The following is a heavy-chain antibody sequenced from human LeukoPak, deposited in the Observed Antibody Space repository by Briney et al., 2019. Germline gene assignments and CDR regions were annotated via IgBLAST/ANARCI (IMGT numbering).Heavy chain of an antibody. V-gene: IGHV3-48*01. Sequence: PGGSLRLSCAASGFTFSSYSMNWVRQAPGKGLEWVSYISSSSSTIYYADSVKGRFTISRDSAKNSLYLQMNSLRAEDTAVYYCARAIEYYYDSSGYYYWGQGTLVTVSS. J-gene: IGHJ4*02. CDR2: ISSSSSTI. D-gene: IGHD3-22*01. CDR3: ARAIEYYYDSSGYYY. CDR1: GFTFSSYS.